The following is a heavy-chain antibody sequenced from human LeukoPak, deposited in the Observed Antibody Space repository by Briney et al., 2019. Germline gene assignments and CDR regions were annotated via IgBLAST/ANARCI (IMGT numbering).Heavy chain of an antibody. CDR2: IKSKTDGGTT. V-gene: IGHV3-15*01. CDR1: GFTFSNAW. J-gene: IGHJ4*02. D-gene: IGHD3-3*01. CDR3: TTDKPLTIFGVVITPDFDY. Sequence: GGSLRLSCAASGFTFSNAWMSWVRQAPGKGLEWVGRIKSKTDGGTTDYAAPVKGRFTISRDDSKNTLYLQLNSLKTEDTAVYYCTTDKPLTIFGVVITPDFDYWGQGTLVTVSS.